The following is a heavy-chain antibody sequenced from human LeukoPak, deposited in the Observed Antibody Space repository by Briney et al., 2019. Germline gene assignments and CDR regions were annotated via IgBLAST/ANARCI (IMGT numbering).Heavy chain of an antibody. J-gene: IGHJ4*02. CDR1: GFTFSSYE. Sequence: PGGSLRLSCAASGFTFSSYEMNWVRQAPGKGLEWVSYISSSGSTIYYADSVKGRFTISRDNAKNSLYLQMNSLRAEDTAVYYCARVPADHIVAATYFDYRGQGTLVTVSS. D-gene: IGHD5-12*01. CDR3: ARVPADHIVAATYFDY. V-gene: IGHV3-48*03. CDR2: ISSSGSTI.